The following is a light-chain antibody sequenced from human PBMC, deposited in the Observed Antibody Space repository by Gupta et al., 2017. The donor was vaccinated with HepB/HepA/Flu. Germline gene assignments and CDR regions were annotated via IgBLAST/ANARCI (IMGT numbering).Light chain of an antibody. J-gene: IGKJ4*01. CDR2: LGS. Sequence: DIVMTQSPLSLPVTPGEPASISCRSSQSLLHSNGYNYLDWYLQKPGQSPRLLIYLGSNRASGVPDRFSGSGSGTDFTLKISRVEAEDVGVYYCRQALQTPLTFGGGTKVEIK. CDR1: QSLLHSNGYNY. V-gene: IGKV2-28*01. CDR3: RQALQTPLT.